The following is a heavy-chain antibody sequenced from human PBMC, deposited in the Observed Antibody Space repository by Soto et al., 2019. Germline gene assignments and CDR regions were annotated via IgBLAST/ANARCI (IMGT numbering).Heavy chain of an antibody. CDR1: GSSINSSGYY. J-gene: IGHJ4*02. Sequence: SETLALGCTVSGSSINSSGYYWGWIRQPPGKGLEWIGSMFYGVSTYYNPSLKSRVTVSVDTSKNQFSLNLRSVTAADTAVYYCSRLPSRHLVDYLCQGTLVTVYS. CDR2: MFYGVST. V-gene: IGHV4-39*01. CDR3: SRLPSRHLVDY. D-gene: IGHD3-3*02.